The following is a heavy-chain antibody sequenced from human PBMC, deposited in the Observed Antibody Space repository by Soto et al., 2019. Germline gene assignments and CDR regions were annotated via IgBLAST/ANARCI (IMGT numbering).Heavy chain of an antibody. CDR2: ISTYNGDT. Sequence: ASVTVSCTASGYTFTRSGISWVRQAPGQGLEWMGWISTYNGDTNYAQTFQGRVTMTTDTSTSTVHMEVRSLRSEDTAVYYCARVRAEYYYDSSGYPASGWFDPWGQGTLVTVSS. CDR1: GYTFTRSG. D-gene: IGHD3-22*01. V-gene: IGHV1-18*01. CDR3: ARVRAEYYYDSSGYPASGWFDP. J-gene: IGHJ5*02.